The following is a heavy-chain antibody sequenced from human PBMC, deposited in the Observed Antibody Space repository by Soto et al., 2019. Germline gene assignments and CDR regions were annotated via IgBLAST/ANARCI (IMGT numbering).Heavy chain of an antibody. CDR2: IYYSGST. CDR1: GGSVSSGAYY. J-gene: IGHJ3*02. Sequence: SETLSLTCTVSGGSVSSGAYYWTCIRQRPGKGLEWIGYIYYSGSTYYSPSLKSRLSISLDTSKNQFSLRLSSVTAADTAMYYCARARLRAVYAFDIWGQGTMVTVSS. D-gene: IGHD5-12*01. CDR3: ARARLRAVYAFDI. V-gene: IGHV4-31*03.